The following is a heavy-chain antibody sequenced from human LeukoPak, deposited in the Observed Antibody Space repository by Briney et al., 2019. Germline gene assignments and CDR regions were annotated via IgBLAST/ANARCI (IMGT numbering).Heavy chain of an antibody. CDR3: AKAPPNGDYAQYFDY. Sequence: GGSLRLSCAASGFTFSNYAMSWVRQTPGKGLEWVSGVSGSTNNTWYADSVKGRFTISRDISKNTLYLQMNSLRAEDTAVYYCAKAPPNGDYAQYFDYWGQGTLVTVSS. D-gene: IGHD4-17*01. CDR2: VSGSTNNT. CDR1: GFTFSNYA. V-gene: IGHV3-23*01. J-gene: IGHJ4*02.